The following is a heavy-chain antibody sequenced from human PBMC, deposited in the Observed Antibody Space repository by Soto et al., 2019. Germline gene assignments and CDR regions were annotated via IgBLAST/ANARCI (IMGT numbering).Heavy chain of an antibody. V-gene: IGHV4-59*01. J-gene: IGHJ6*02. Sequence: SETLSLTCTVSGGSISSYYWSWIRKPPGKGLEWIGYVYYRGSTNYNPSLKSRVTISVDTSKNQFSLKLSSVTAADTAVYYCARGGLLWFGDRRGMDVWGQGTTVTVSS. CDR3: ARGGLLWFGDRRGMDV. CDR2: VYYRGST. D-gene: IGHD3-10*01. CDR1: GGSISSYY.